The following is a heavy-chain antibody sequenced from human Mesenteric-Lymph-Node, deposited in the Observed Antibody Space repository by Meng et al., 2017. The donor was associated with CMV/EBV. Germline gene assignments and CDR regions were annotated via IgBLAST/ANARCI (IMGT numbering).Heavy chain of an antibody. J-gene: IGHJ6*02. V-gene: IGHV3-33*06. CDR2: IWYDGSNK. CDR3: AKDRSYRDGMGV. CDR1: GFTFSNYW. Sequence: GGSLRLSCAASGFTFSNYWMSWVRQAPGKGLEWVAVIWYDGSNKYYADSVKGRFTISRDNSENTLYLQMNSLRAEDTAVYYCAKDRSYRDGMGVWGQGTTVTVSS.